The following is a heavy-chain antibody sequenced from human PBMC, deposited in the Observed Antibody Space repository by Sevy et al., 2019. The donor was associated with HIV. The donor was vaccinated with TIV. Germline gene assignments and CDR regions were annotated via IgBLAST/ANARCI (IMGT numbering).Heavy chain of an antibody. J-gene: IGHJ6*02. Sequence: GGYLRLSCEVSGLSVTNNGMHWVRQAPGKGLEWVAVISYDGINKYYGDSVKGRFIISRDRSKNTLYLQMNILRIEDTAVYYCAKEFTGFYGMDVWGQGTTVTVSS. CDR3: AKEFTGFYGMDV. D-gene: IGHD2-8*02. CDR2: ISYDGINK. V-gene: IGHV3-30*18. CDR1: GLSVTNNG.